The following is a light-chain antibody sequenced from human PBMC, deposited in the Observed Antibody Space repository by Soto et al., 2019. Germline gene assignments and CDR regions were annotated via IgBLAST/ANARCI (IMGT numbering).Light chain of an antibody. J-gene: IGKJ1*01. V-gene: IGKV3D-11*02. CDR1: QSVSNDF. Sequence: ETVLTQSPGILTWSTRERATLSCRASQSVSNDFLAWYQQKPGQAPRLLIYGASNRATGIAARFSGSGSGTDGTLTISSLEPEEGAVDYGQQRSNWHQTVGQGTQVDIK. CDR2: GAS. CDR3: QQRSNWHQT.